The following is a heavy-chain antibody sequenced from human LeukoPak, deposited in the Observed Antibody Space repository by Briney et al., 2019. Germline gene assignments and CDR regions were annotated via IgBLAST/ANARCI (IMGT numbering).Heavy chain of an antibody. V-gene: IGHV3-30*18. D-gene: IGHD3-16*01. CDR1: GFTFSSYG. Sequence: GGSLRLSCAAPGFTFSSYGMHWVRQAPGKGLEWVAVISYDGSNKYYADSVKGRFTISRDNSKNTLYLQMNSLRAEDTAVYYCAKDYLYLGAKYYYGMDVWGQGTTVTVSS. J-gene: IGHJ6*02. CDR2: ISYDGSNK. CDR3: AKDYLYLGAKYYYGMDV.